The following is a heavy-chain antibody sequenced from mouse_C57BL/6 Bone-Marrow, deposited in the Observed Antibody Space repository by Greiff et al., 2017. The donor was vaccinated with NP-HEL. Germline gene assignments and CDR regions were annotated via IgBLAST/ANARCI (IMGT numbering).Heavy chain of an antibody. V-gene: IGHV1-26*01. D-gene: IGHD1-1*01. CDR3: ARGALITTVVATDYAMDY. CDR1: GYTFTDYY. J-gene: IGHJ4*01. Sequence: EVQLQQSGPELVKPGASVKISCKASGYTFTDYYMNWVKQSHGKSLEWIGDINPNNGGTSYNQKFKGKATLTVDKSSSTAYMELRSLTSEDSAVYYCARGALITTVVATDYAMDYWGQGTSVTVSS. CDR2: INPNNGGT.